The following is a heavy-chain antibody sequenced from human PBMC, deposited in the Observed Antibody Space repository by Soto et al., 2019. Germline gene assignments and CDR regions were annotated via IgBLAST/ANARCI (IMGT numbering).Heavy chain of an antibody. CDR1: GGSISSGGYY. D-gene: IGHD1-26*01. Sequence: PSETLSLTCTVSGGSISSGGYYWSWIRQHPGKGLEWIGYIYYSGSTYYNPSLKSRVTISVDTSKNQFSLKLSSVTAADTAVYYCARGYYPNNWFDPWGQGTLVNVSS. CDR3: ARGYYPNNWFDP. CDR2: IYYSGST. J-gene: IGHJ5*02. V-gene: IGHV4-31*03.